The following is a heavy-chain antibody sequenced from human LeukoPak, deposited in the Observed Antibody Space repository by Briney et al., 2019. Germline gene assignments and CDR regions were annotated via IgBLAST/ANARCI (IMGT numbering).Heavy chain of an antibody. Sequence: PGGSLRLSCAASEFSVGSNYMTWVRQAPGKGLEWVSLIYSGGSTYHADSVKGRFTISRDNSKNTLHLQMNSLRAEDTVVYCCARGPSGYHNTGGQGTLVTVSS. J-gene: IGHJ4*02. CDR3: ARGPSGYHNT. CDR2: IYSGGST. D-gene: IGHD5-12*01. CDR1: EFSVGSNY. V-gene: IGHV3-66*01.